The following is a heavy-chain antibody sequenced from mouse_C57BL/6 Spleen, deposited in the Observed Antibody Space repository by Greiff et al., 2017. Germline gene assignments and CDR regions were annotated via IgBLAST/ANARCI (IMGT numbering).Heavy chain of an antibody. CDR2: ISNLAYSI. Sequence: EVQVVESGGGLVQPGGSLKLSCAASGFTFSDYGMAWVRQAPRKGPEWVEFISNLAYSIYYADTVTGRFTISRENAKNTLYLEMSSLRSEDTAMYYCARHRLGLAYWGQGTLVTVSA. CDR1: GFTFSDYG. V-gene: IGHV5-15*01. J-gene: IGHJ3*01. CDR3: ARHRLGLAY. D-gene: IGHD3-2*02.